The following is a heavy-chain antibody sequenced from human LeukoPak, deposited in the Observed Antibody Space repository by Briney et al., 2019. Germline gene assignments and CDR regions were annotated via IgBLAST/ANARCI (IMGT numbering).Heavy chain of an antibody. V-gene: IGHV1-46*01. CDR2: INPDGGST. J-gene: IGHJ4*02. CDR1: GYSFTSYH. CDR3: TRSLYDSESGY. Sequence: ASVKVSCKASGYSFTSYHTHWVRQAPGRGLEWMGIINPDGGSTSNAQRFQGRVIMTRDTSTSTVYMELSNLRSEDTAVYYCTRSLYDSESGYWGQGTLVTVSS. D-gene: IGHD3-22*01.